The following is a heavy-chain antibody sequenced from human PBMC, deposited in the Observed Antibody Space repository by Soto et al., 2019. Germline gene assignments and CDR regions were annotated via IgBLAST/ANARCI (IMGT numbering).Heavy chain of an antibody. CDR1: GGSISSGGYY. CDR2: IYYSGST. Sequence: QVQLQESGPGLVKPSQTLSLTCTVSGGSISSGGYYWSWLRQHPGKGLEWIGYIYYSGSTYYNPSLKSRFTISVDTSKNQFSLKLSAVTAADTAVYYCARALTGDFLFDPWCQGTLVTVSS. D-gene: IGHD7-27*01. V-gene: IGHV4-31*03. CDR3: ARALTGDFLFDP. J-gene: IGHJ5*02.